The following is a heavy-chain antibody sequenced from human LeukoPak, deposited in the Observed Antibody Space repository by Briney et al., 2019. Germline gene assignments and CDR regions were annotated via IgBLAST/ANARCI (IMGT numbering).Heavy chain of an antibody. CDR1: GFTFSSYW. D-gene: IGHD5-12*01. CDR2: INSDGSST. CDR3: AREGRVTGYDFDH. J-gene: IGHJ4*02. Sequence: GGSLRLSCAASGFTFSSYWMHWVRHPPRTGLVWVSRINSDGSSTTYADSVKGRFTISTDNANNTLNLQVNSLRVEDTAVYYCAREGRVTGYDFDHWGQGTLVTVSS. V-gene: IGHV3-74*03.